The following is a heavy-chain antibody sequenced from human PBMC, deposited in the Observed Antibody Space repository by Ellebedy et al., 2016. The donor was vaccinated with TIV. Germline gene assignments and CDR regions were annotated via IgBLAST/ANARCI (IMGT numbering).Heavy chain of an antibody. CDR2: INAGNGNT. J-gene: IGHJ5*02. CDR1: GYTFTSYA. Sequence: ASVKVSCXASGYTFTSYAMHWVRQAPGQRLEWMGWINAGNGNTKYSQKFQGRVTITRDTSASTAYMELSSLRSEDTAVYYCARDLRVATISGLNWFDPWGQGTLVTVSS. V-gene: IGHV1-3*01. D-gene: IGHD5-12*01. CDR3: ARDLRVATISGLNWFDP.